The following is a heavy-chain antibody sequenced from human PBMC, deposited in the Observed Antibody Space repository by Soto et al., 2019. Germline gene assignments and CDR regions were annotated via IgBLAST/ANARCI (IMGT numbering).Heavy chain of an antibody. CDR1: GGSFSGYY. V-gene: IGHV4-34*01. CDR3: ARPAGYSSGWYNF. D-gene: IGHD6-19*01. CDR2: INHSGST. Sequence: SETLSLTCAVYGGSFSGYYWSWIRQPPGKGLEWIGEINHSGSTNYNPSLKSRVTISVDTSKNQFSLKLSSVTAADTAVYYCARPAGYSSGWYNFWGQGTLVTVSS. J-gene: IGHJ4*02.